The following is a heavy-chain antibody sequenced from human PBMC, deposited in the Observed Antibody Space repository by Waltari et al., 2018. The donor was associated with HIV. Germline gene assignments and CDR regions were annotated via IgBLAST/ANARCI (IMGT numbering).Heavy chain of an antibody. J-gene: IGHJ4*02. D-gene: IGHD6-19*01. CDR2: INAGNGNT. CDR1: GSTFTSYA. Sequence: QVQLVQSGAEVKKPGASVKVSCKASGSTFTSYAMHWLRQAPGQRLGWMGWINAGNGNTKYSQKFQGRVTITRDTSASTAYMELSSLRSEDTAVYYCARDEAARGWYKYYFDYWGQGTLVTVSS. CDR3: ARDEAARGWYKYYFDY. V-gene: IGHV1-3*01.